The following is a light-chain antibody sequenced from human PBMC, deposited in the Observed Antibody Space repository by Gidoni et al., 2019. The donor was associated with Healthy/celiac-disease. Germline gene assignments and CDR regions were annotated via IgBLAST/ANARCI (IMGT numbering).Light chain of an antibody. CDR2: GAS. V-gene: IGKV3-20*01. CDR1: QSVSSSY. CDR3: QQYGSSPLT. Sequence: EIVLTQSPGTLSLSPGERATLSCRASQSVSSSYLAWYQQKPGQAPRLLIYGASSRATGIPDRFSCSGSVTDFTLTISRLEPEDFAVYYCQQYGSSPLTFGGGTKVEIK. J-gene: IGKJ4*01.